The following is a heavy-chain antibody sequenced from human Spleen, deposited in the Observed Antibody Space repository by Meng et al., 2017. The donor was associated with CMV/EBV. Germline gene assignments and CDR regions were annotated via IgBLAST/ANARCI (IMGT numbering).Heavy chain of an antibody. V-gene: IGHV4-4*02. J-gene: IGHJ4*02. CDR2: IYHSGST. Sequence: QVQLQESGPGLVKPSGTLSLTCAVSGGSISSSNLWTWGRPVPGKGLEWIGEIYHSGSTNYNPSLKSRVTISVDKFKNQFSLKLGSVTAADTAVYYCARIERRRILKYCGSDCSTTDYWGQGTLVTVSS. CDR1: GGSISSSNL. D-gene: IGHD2-21*02. CDR3: ARIERRRILKYCGSDCSTTDY.